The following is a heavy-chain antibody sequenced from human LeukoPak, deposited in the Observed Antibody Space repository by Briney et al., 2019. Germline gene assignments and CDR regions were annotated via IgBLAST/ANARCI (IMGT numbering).Heavy chain of an antibody. CDR3: ARALGGVLRFLEWLFFSDY. CDR1: GFTFSSYS. D-gene: IGHD3-3*01. CDR2: ISSSSSYI. J-gene: IGHJ4*02. Sequence: GGSLRLSCAASGFTFSSYSMNWVRQAPGKGLEWVSSISSSSSYIYYADSVKGRFTISRDNAKNSLYLRMNSLRAEDTAVYYCARALGGVLRFLEWLFFSDYWDQGTLVTVSS. V-gene: IGHV3-21*01.